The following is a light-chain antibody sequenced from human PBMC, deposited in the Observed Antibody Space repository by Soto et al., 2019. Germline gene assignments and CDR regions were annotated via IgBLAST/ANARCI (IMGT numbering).Light chain of an antibody. CDR2: GAS. J-gene: IGKJ1*01. CDR1: QSISSN. Sequence: EIVLTQSPATLSLSPGERATLSCRASQSISSNLAWYQQKPGQDPMLLIYGASTRATGIPARFSGSGSGTEFTLTINRLQPDDFATYYCQQYKSYWTFGQGTKVDIK. CDR3: QQYKSYWT. V-gene: IGKV3-15*01.